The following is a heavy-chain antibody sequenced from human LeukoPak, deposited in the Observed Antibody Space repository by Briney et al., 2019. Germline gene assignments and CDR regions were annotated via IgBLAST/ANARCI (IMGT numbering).Heavy chain of an antibody. D-gene: IGHD3-22*01. CDR3: ARGISPRRITMIVVATARFDY. CDR2: INHSGST. CDR1: GGSFSGYY. J-gene: IGHJ4*02. V-gene: IGHV4-34*01. Sequence: PSETLSLTCAVYGGSFSGYYWSWIRQPPGKGLEWIGEINHSGSTNYNPSLKSRVTISVDTSKNQFSLKLSSVTAADTAVYYCARGISPRRITMIVVATARFDYWGQGTLVTVSS.